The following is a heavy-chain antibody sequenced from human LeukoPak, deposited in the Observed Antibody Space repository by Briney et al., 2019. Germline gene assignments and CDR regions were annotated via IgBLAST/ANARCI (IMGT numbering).Heavy chain of an antibody. CDR1: GFTFSAYS. J-gene: IGHJ5*02. D-gene: IGHD3-22*01. Sequence: PGGSLRLSCAASGFTFSAYSIHWVRQAPGKGLEWVSSISSSSVYIYYADSVKGRFTISRDNAKNSLYLQMNSLRAEDTAVYYCARDMSRDYYDSSGRPNWFDPWGQGTLVTVSS. V-gene: IGHV3-21*01. CDR3: ARDMSRDYYDSSGRPNWFDP. CDR2: ISSSSVYI.